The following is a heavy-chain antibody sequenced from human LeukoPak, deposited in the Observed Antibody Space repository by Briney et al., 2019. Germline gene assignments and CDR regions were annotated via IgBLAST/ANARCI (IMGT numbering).Heavy chain of an antibody. Sequence: GGSLRLSCAASGFTFSSYSMNWVRQAPGKGLEWVSSISSSSSYIYYADSVKGRFTISRDNAKNSLYLQMNSLRAEDTAVYYCARLGYDITHLPLFFYYWGQGTLVTVSS. V-gene: IGHV3-21*01. J-gene: IGHJ4*02. CDR1: GFTFSSYS. D-gene: IGHD3-9*01. CDR3: ARLGYDITHLPLFFYY. CDR2: ISSSSSYI.